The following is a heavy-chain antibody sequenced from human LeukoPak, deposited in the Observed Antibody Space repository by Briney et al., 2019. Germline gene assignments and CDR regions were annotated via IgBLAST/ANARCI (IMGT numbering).Heavy chain of an antibody. CDR2: ISSSSSYI. J-gene: IGHJ3*02. D-gene: IGHD2-15*01. CDR3: ARVGGYCSGGSCFDI. V-gene: IGHV3-21*01. Sequence: GGSLRLSCAASGFTFSSYSMNWVRQAPGKGLEWVSSISSSSSYIYYADSVKGRFTISRDNAKNSLYLQMNSLRGEDTAVYYCARVGGYCSGGSCFDIWGQGTMVTVSS. CDR1: GFTFSSYS.